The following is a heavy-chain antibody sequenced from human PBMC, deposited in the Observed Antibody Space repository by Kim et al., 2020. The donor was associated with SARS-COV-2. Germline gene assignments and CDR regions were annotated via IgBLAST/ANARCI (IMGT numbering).Heavy chain of an antibody. CDR2: T. V-gene: IGHV3-74*03. J-gene: IGHJ6*02. CDR3: SRDSYYGMDV. Sequence: TTYAGSPNGPFTISRNNTKNTLHLQMNSLRAEDTAVYYCSRDSYYGMDVWGQGTTVIVSS.